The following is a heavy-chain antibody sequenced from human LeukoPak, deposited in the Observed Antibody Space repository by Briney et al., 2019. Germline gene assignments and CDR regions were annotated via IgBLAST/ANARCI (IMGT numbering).Heavy chain of an antibody. Sequence: QTGGSLRLSCAASGFTFSTYNFNWVRQAPGKGLEWVANIKPDGGETYYVDSVKGRFTISRDNAKSSLYLQMNSLRAEDTAVYYCARDYNLGQGTLVTVSS. CDR2: IKPDGGET. J-gene: IGHJ4*02. CDR1: GFTFSTYN. V-gene: IGHV3-7*01. CDR3: ARDYN.